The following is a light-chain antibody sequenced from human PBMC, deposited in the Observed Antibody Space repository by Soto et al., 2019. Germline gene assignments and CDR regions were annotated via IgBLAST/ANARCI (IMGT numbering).Light chain of an antibody. V-gene: IGKV1-33*01. CDR3: QQYDNFPLYT. Sequence: DLQLTQSPSSLSASVGDRVTITCQASHDISNYLNWYQQKPGKAPKLLIYDASSLATGVPSRFSGSGSGTDFSFTISSLQPEDFATFYCQQYDNFPLYTFGQGTKVEIK. J-gene: IGKJ2*01. CDR1: HDISNY. CDR2: DAS.